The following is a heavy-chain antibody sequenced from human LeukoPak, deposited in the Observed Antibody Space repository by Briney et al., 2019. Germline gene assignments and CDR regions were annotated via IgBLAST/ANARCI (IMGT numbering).Heavy chain of an antibody. CDR1: GYTFTSYG. CDR2: INPNSGGT. CDR3: ARSHSADP. J-gene: IGHJ5*02. Sequence: EASVKVSCKASGYTFTSYGISWVRQAPGQGLEWMGWINPNSGGTNYAQKFQGRVTMTRDTSISTAYMELSRLRSDDTAVYYCARSHSADPWGQGTLVTVSS. D-gene: IGHD1-26*01. V-gene: IGHV1-2*02.